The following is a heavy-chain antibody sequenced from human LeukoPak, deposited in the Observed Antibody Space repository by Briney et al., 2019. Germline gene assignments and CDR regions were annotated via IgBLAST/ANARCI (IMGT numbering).Heavy chain of an antibody. V-gene: IGHV3-48*03. J-gene: IGHJ4*02. Sequence: PGGSLRLSCAASGFTFGSYEMNWVRQAPGKGLEWVSQISSSGGTKYYADSVKGRFTISRDNAKNSVYLQMNTLRAEDTAVYYCARGDTVMVTAVAGTGVDLDYWGQGTLVTVSS. D-gene: IGHD6-19*01. CDR1: GFTFGSYE. CDR3: ARGDTVMVTAVAGTGVDLDY. CDR2: ISSSGGTK.